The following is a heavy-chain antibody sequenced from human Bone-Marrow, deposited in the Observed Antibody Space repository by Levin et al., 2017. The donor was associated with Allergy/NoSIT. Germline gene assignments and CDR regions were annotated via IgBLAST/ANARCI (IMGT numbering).Heavy chain of an antibody. D-gene: IGHD5-12*01. CDR3: AKGRGYSGYDSDY. CDR1: GFTFSSFA. V-gene: IGHV3-23*01. CDR2: ITGSGGSS. Sequence: PGESLKISCAASGFTFSSFAMHWVRQAPGKGLEWVSSITGSGGSSYYADSVKGRFTISRDNSKNTLFLHMDSLRAEDTAVYYCAKGRGYSGYDSDYWGQGTLVTVSS. J-gene: IGHJ4*02.